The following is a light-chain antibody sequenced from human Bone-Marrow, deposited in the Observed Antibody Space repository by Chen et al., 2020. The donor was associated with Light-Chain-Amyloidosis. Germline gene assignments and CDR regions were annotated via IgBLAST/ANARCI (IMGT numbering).Light chain of an antibody. Sequence: SYELTQPPSVSVSPGQTARITCSGDDLPTKYAYWYQQKPGQAPVLVIHRDTERPSGISERFSGSSTGTTATLTISGGQAEDEADDHCHAADSSGTYEVIFGGGTKLTVL. CDR3: HAADSSGTYEVI. CDR1: DLPTKY. V-gene: IGLV3-25*03. CDR2: RDT. J-gene: IGLJ2*01.